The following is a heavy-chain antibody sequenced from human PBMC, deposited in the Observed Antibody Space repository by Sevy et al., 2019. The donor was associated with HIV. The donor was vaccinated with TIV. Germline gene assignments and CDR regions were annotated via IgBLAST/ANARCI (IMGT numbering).Heavy chain of an antibody. CDR2: ISSSGTII. V-gene: IGHV3-11*01. Sequence: GGSLRLSCAASGLNVSDYFMSWIRQAPGKRPEWVSYISSSGTIIYYADSVKGRFTISRDNAKNSLYLQMNSLRAEDTAIYYGARDLASGSFFSLYFYYWGQGTLVTVSS. CDR1: GLNVSDYF. D-gene: IGHD3-10*01. J-gene: IGHJ4*02. CDR3: ARDLASGSFFSLYFYY.